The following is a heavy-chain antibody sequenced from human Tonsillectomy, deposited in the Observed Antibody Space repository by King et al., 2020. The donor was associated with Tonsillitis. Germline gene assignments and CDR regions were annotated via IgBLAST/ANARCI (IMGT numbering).Heavy chain of an antibody. Sequence: QLVQSGAEVKKPGSSVKVSCKTSGRTFSSYAITWVRQAPGQGLEWMGGIIPILGTANYAQKFQDRVTITADESTTTAYMELSSLRSEDTAVYYCALVVNYYYYYMDVWGKGTTVTVSS. CDR1: GRTFSSYA. CDR2: IIPILGTA. D-gene: IGHD2-15*01. CDR3: ALVVNYYYYYMDV. V-gene: IGHV1-69*11. J-gene: IGHJ6*03.